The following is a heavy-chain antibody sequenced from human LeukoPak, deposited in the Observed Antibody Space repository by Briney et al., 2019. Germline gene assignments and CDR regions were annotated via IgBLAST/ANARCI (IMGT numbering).Heavy chain of an antibody. Sequence: SETLSLACTVSGGSISSSFYYWGWIRQPPGKGLECIGSIYYSGNTFYNPSLKSRVTISVDTSKNQFSLKLSSVTAADTAVYYCARINYYYGMDVWGQGTTVTVSS. D-gene: IGHD3-16*01. V-gene: IGHV4-39*01. J-gene: IGHJ6*02. CDR1: GGSISSSFYY. CDR2: IYYSGNT. CDR3: ARINYYYGMDV.